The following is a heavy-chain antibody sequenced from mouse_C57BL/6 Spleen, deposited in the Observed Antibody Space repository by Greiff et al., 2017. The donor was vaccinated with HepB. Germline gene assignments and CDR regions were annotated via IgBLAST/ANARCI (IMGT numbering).Heavy chain of an antibody. V-gene: IGHV1-82*01. CDR1: GYAFSSSW. Sequence: VQLQQSGPELVKPGASVKISCKASGYAFSSSWMNWVKQRPGKGLEWIGRIYPGDGDTNYNGKFKGKATLTADKSSSTAYMQLSSLTSEDSAVYFCANLSFYAMDYWGQGTSVTVSS. CDR2: IYPGDGDT. CDR3: ANLSFYAMDY. J-gene: IGHJ4*01. D-gene: IGHD1-1*01.